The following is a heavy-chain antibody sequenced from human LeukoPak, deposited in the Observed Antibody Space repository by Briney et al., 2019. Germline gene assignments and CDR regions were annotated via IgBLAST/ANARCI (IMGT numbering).Heavy chain of an antibody. CDR1: GFTFSSYG. V-gene: IGHV3-30*02. J-gene: IGHJ5*02. Sequence: GGSLRLSCAASGFTFSSYGMHWVRQAPGKGLEWVAFIRYDGSNKYYADSVKGRFTISRDDSKNTLYLQMNSLRAEDTAVYYCAMSGSSMDWFDPWGQGTLVTVSS. CDR3: AMSGSSMDWFDP. D-gene: IGHD6-13*01. CDR2: IRYDGSNK.